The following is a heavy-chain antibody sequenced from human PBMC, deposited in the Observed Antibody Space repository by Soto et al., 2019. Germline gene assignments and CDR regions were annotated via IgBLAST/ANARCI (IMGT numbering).Heavy chain of an antibody. D-gene: IGHD2-15*01. CDR2: ISHDGSHK. J-gene: IGHJ4*02. Sequence: QVQLVESGGGVVQPGRSLRLSCAGSGFTFSNYGLHWVRQAPGKGLEWVAVISHDGSHKYYADSVKGRFTISRDNSNNMLYLQMDSLRAVATAVYYCAKDGAPRYCSRSSCHPAGAYWGQGTLVTVSS. CDR3: AKDGAPRYCSRSSCHPAGAY. CDR1: GFTFSNYG. V-gene: IGHV3-30*18.